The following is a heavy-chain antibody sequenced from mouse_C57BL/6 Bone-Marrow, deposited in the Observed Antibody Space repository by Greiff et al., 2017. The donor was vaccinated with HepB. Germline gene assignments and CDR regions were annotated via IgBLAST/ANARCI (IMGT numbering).Heavy chain of an antibody. J-gene: IGHJ2*01. CDR3: TRGTQLGDY. CDR2: ISSGGDYI. D-gene: IGHD4-1*02. V-gene: IGHV5-9-1*02. CDR1: GFTFSSYA. Sequence: DVMLVESGEGLVKPGGSLKLSCAASGFTFSSYAMSWVRQTPEKRLEWVAYISSGGDYIYYADTVKGRFTISRDNARNTLYLQMSSLKSEDTAMYYCTRGTQLGDYWGQGTTLTVSS.